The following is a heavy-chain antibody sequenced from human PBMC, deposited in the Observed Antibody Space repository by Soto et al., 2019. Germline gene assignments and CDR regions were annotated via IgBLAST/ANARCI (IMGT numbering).Heavy chain of an antibody. CDR3: AKDRAIYGDYALHLSG. J-gene: IGHJ4*02. CDR2: ITASGGRT. CDR1: GFTFSSYA. D-gene: IGHD4-17*01. V-gene: IGHV3-23*01. Sequence: PGGSMRLSSAASGFTFSSYAMNWVRQAPGKGLEWVSAITASGGRTYYADSVKGRFTISRDNSKSTLYLQMNSLRAEDTAVYYCAKDRAIYGDYALHLSGWGQGTLVTVS.